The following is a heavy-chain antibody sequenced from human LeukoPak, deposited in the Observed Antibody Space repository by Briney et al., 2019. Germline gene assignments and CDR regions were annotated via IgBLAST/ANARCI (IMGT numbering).Heavy chain of an antibody. D-gene: IGHD5-12*01. V-gene: IGHV4-59*01. CDR2: IYHSGST. CDR1: GGSISTYY. J-gene: IGHJ4*02. Sequence: SETLSLTCTVSGGSISTYYWSWIRQPPGKGVEWIGYIYHSGSTKYNPSLKSRVTISVDTSKNQFSLKLSSVTAAETAVYYCARDGYSGNDGLWGQGTLVTVSS. CDR3: ARDGYSGNDGL.